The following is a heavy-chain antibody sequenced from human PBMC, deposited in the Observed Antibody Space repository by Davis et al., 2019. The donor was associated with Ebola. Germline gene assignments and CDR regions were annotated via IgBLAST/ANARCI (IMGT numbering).Heavy chain of an antibody. CDR2: ISSSSSYI. CDR1: GLTFSHYA. D-gene: IGHD3-22*01. J-gene: IGHJ4*02. Sequence: GESLNISCAASGLTFSHYAMNCVRQAPGNGLEWVSPISSSSSYIYYADSVKGRFTTSRDNAKNSLYLQMNSLRAEDTAVYYCARDQYYYGSSGYYYYFDYWGQGTLVTVSS. V-gene: IGHV3-21*01. CDR3: ARDQYYYGSSGYYYYFDY.